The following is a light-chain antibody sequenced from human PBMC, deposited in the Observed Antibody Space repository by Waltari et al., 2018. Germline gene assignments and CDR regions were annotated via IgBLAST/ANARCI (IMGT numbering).Light chain of an antibody. CDR1: RSNISTTF. J-gene: IGLJ3*02. CDR3: AGRDDNLGWTWV. CDR2: SNI. Sequence: QSALSQPPSASGTPGQRVTISRSGSRSNISTTFVYWYQHLPGTAPKLLIHSNIQRPSGAPGRFSGSKSGTSASLDSSGLRSEDEADYYCAGRDDNLGWTWVFGGGTKLTVL. V-gene: IGLV1-47*01.